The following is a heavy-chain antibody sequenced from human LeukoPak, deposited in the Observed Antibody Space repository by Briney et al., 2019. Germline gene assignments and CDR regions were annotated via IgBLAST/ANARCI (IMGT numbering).Heavy chain of an antibody. J-gene: IGHJ4*02. CDR3: ARGVGGSGYYYYFDY. D-gene: IGHD3-22*01. CDR2: ISSSSSYI. CDR1: GFTFSDYY. V-gene: IGHV3-11*06. Sequence: PGGSLRLSCAASGFTFSDYYMSWIRQAPGKGLEWVSSISSSSSYIYYADSVKGRFTISRDNAKNSLYLQMNSLRAEDTAVYYCARGVGGSGYYYYFDYWGQGTLVTVSS.